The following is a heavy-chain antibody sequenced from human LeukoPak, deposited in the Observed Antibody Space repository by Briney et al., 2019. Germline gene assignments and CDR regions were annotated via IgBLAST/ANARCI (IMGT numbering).Heavy chain of an antibody. V-gene: IGHV1-69*13. CDR2: IIPIFGTA. CDR1: GGTFSSYA. CDR3: ALRGVNRYNWNYGSVLRGFDP. Sequence: SVKVSCKASGGTFSSYAISWVRQAPGQGLEWMGGIIPIFGTANYAQKFQGRVTIPADESKRTAYMELRSMRSEDTAVYYCALRGVNRYNWNYGSVLRGFDPWGQGTLVTVSS. D-gene: IGHD1-7*01. J-gene: IGHJ5*02.